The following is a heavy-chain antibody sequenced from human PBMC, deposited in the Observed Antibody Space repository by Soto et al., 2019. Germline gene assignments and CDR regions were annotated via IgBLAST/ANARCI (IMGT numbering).Heavy chain of an antibody. CDR3: ARQSEDLTSNFDY. CDR1: GVTFNRYS. V-gene: IGHV3-21*06. CDR2: ISSTTNYI. J-gene: IGHJ4*02. Sequence: XESLRLSCAASGVTFNRYSMNWVRKAPGKGLEWVSSISSTTNYIYYGDSMKGRFTISRDNAKNSLYLEMNSLRAEDTAVYYCARQSEDLTSNFDYWGQGTLVTGSS.